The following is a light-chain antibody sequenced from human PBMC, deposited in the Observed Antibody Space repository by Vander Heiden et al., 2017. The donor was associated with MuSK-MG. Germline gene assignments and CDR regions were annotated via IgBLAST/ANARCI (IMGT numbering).Light chain of an antibody. CDR2: WAS. V-gene: IGKV4-1*01. CDR3: QQYYSTPGT. J-gene: IGKJ1*01. CDR1: QSVLYSSNNKNY. Sequence: DLVMTQPPDPLAVSLGERATINCKSSQSVLYSSNNKNYLAWYQQKPGQPPKLLIYWASTRESGVPDRFSGSGSGTDFTLTISSLQAEDVAVYYCQQYYSTPGTFGQGTKVEIK.